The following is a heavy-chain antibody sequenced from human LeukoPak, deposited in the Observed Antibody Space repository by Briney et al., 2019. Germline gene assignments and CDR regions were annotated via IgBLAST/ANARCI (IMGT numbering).Heavy chain of an antibody. V-gene: IGHV4-31*03. CDR3: AGVGVAAKSSRYFDY. CDR1: GDSISSGDYY. D-gene: IGHD2-15*01. Sequence: SQTLSLTCTVSGDSISSGDYYWRWIRQHPGKGLEWIGYIHNSGSTYYNPSLKSRITISVDPSKKQSSLKLSSGTAADTGVFFFAGVGVAAKSSRYFDYWGQGTLVTVSS. J-gene: IGHJ4*02. CDR2: IHNSGST.